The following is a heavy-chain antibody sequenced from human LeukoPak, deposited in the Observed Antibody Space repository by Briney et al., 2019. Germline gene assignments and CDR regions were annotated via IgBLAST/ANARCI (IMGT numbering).Heavy chain of an antibody. J-gene: IGHJ4*02. D-gene: IGHD2-15*01. CDR1: GRSISSYY. V-gene: IGHV4-4*07. CDR2: IYTSGST. CDR3: ASNVFCSGGSCLRAFDY. Sequence: PSETLSLTCTVSGRSISSYYWSWIRQPAGKGLEWMGCIYTSGSTNYNPSLKSRVTMSVDTSKNQFSLKLSSVTAADSAVYYCASNVFCSGGSCLRAFDYWGQGTLVTVSS.